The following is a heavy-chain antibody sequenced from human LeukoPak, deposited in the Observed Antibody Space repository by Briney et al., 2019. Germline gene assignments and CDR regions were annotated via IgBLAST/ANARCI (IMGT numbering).Heavy chain of an antibody. V-gene: IGHV4-4*07. CDR2: IYTSGST. D-gene: IGHD3-16*02. J-gene: IGHJ3*02. CDR3: ARAGWRSYRSNDAFDI. Sequence: ASETLSLTCTVSGGSISSYYWCWIRQPAGKGLEWIGRIYTSGSTNYNPSLKSRVTMSVDTSKNQFSLKLSSVTAADTAVYYCARAGWRSYRSNDAFDIWGQGTMVTVSS. CDR1: GGSISSYY.